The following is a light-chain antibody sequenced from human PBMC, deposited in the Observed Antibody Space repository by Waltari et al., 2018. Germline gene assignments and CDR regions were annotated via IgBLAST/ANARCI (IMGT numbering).Light chain of an antibody. CDR1: QSISTY. CDR2: DAS. V-gene: IGKV3-11*01. CDR3: QQRSDWPLA. Sequence: ELVLPQSPPTLSFSPGERATHSCRASQSISTYLAWYQQRPGKAPRLLIYDASNWASGIPARFSGSGSGTDFTLTISSLEPEDFAVYYCQQRSDWPLAFGGGTKVEI. J-gene: IGKJ4*01.